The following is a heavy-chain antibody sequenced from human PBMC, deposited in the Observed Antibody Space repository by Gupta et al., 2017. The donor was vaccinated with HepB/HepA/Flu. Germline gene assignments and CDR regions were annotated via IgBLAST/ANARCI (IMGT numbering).Heavy chain of an antibody. CDR2: IWYDGSNT. J-gene: IGHJ4*02. CDR1: GFILSSYG. CDR3: ARDVCSSLSCLDY. Sequence: QVQLVESGGGVVQPGRSLRLSCAASGFILSSYGMHWVRQAPGKGLEWVANIWYDGSNTYYADSVKGRFTISRDNSKNTLYMQLNSLRAEDTAVYYCARDVCSSLSCLDYWGQGTLVTVSS. D-gene: IGHD2-2*01. V-gene: IGHV3-33*01.